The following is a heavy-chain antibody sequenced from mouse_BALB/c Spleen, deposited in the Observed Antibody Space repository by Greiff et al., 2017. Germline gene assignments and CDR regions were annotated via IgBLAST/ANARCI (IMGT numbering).Heavy chain of an antibody. CDR1: GFNIKDTY. J-gene: IGHJ2*01. CDR2: IDPANGNT. V-gene: IGHV14-3*02. CDR3: AGVECCDSDDGDFDY. D-gene: IGHD2-12*01. Sequence: EVQLQQSGAELVQPGASVKLSCTASGFNIKDTYMHWVKQRPEQGLEWMGRIDPANGNTKYDPTFQGQATITADTSSNTDYLQLSSLTSEDTAVYYGAGVECCDSDDGDFDYWGQGTTLTVSA.